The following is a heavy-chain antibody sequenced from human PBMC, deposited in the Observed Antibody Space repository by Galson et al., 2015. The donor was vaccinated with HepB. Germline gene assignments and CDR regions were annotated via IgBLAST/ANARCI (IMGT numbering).Heavy chain of an antibody. CDR3: AKSGCGGDCYSGWPPNLYYFDY. V-gene: IGHV3-30*18. J-gene: IGHJ4*02. D-gene: IGHD2-21*02. CDR1: GFTFSSYG. Sequence: SLRLSCAASGFTFSSYGMHWVRQAPGKGLEWVAVISYDGSNKYYADSVKGRFTISRDNSKNTLYLQMNSLRAEDTAVYYCAKSGCGGDCYSGWPPNLYYFDYWGQGTLVTVSS. CDR2: ISYDGSNK.